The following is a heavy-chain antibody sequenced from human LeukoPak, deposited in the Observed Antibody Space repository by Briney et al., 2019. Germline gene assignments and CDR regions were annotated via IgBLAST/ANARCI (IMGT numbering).Heavy chain of an antibody. CDR1: GFTFSSYG. CDR3: ASGSYDSSGENNWFDP. D-gene: IGHD3-22*01. Sequence: GGSLRLSCAASGFTFSSYGMHWVRQAPGKGLEWVSSISSSSSYIYYADSVKGRFTISRDNAKNSLYLQMNSLRAEDTAVYYCASGSYDSSGENNWFDPWGQGTLVTVSS. V-gene: IGHV3-21*01. J-gene: IGHJ5*02. CDR2: ISSSSSYI.